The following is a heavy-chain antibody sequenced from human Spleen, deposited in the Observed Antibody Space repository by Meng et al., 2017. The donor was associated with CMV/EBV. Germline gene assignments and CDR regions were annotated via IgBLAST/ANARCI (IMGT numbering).Heavy chain of an antibody. J-gene: IGHJ4*02. CDR2: ISGSGGST. CDR3: ARGQYVLRFLEWLPPLGY. V-gene: IGHV3-23*01. Sequence: GGSLRLSCAASGFTFSSYAMSWVRQAPGKGLEWVSAISGSGGSTFYADSVKGRFTISRDNAKNSLYLQMNSLRAEDTAVYYCARGQYVLRFLEWLPPLGYWGQGTLVTVSS. D-gene: IGHD3-3*01. CDR1: GFTFSSYA.